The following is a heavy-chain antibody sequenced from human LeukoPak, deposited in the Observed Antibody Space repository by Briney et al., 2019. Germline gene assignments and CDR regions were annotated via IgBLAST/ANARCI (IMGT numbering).Heavy chain of an antibody. CDR2: INPKNGGT. V-gene: IGHV1-2*02. D-gene: IGHD6-25*01. CDR1: GYNFAHN. Sequence: ASVKVSCKASGYNFAHNIHWVRQAPGQGHEFMGWINPKNGGTKYAQNFQGRVTMTRDTSISTVYMELSSFGSDDTAVYYCVVSIQAAAIPAFDSWGQGTLVTVSS. CDR3: VVSIQAAAIPAFDS. J-gene: IGHJ4*02.